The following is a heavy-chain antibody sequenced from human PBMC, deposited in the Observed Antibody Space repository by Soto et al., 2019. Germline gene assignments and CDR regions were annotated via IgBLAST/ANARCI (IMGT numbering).Heavy chain of an antibody. CDR1: GFIFSTYS. V-gene: IGHV3-23*01. CDR3: VREPAV. Sequence: SLRLSCEASGFIFSTYSMTWVRQVPGKGLEWVAAVSPSGDSTYYADSLKGRLTISRDNSKNTVSLQMNSLSADDTGLYYCVREPAVWGQGISVTVSS. CDR2: VSPSGDST. J-gene: IGHJ6*02.